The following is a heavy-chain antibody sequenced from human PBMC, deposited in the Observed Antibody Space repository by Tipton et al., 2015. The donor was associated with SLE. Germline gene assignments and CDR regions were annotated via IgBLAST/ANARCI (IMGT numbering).Heavy chain of an antibody. J-gene: IGHJ3*02. D-gene: IGHD3-10*01. V-gene: IGHV4-4*08. CDR3: ARNPITMVRGVIPGAFDI. Sequence: TLSLTCTVSGGSINSHYWSWIRQSPGKGLEWIGYIYTSGSTYYNPSLKSRVTISVDTSRNQFSLKLTSVTAADTAVYYCARNPITMVRGVIPGAFDIWGQGTMVTVSS. CDR1: GGSINSHY. CDR2: IYTSGST.